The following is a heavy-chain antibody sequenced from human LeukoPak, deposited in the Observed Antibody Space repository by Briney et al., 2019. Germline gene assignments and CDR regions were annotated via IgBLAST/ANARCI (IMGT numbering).Heavy chain of an antibody. CDR2: ISSSSYI. CDR1: GFTFSSYS. Sequence: PGGSLRLSCAASGFTFSSYSMNWVRQAPGKGLEWVSSISSSSYISYADSVKGRFTISRDNAKNSMYLQMNSLRAEYTAVYYCARTLVAMVKSKRFDDWGQGTLVTVSS. CDR3: ARTLVAMVKSKRFDD. D-gene: IGHD5-18*01. J-gene: IGHJ4*02. V-gene: IGHV3-21*01.